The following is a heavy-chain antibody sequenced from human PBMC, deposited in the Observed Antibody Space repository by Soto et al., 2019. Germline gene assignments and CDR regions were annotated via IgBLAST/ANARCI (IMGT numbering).Heavy chain of an antibody. V-gene: IGHV3-30*18. CDR2: ISYDGSNK. Sequence: RSLRLSCAASGFTFDNYYIHSVRQAPGKGLEWVSVISYDGSNKYYADSVKGRFTISRDNSKNALYLQMNSLRAEDTAVYYCAKDLGYSGYGVFDYWGQGTLVTVSS. D-gene: IGHD5-12*01. CDR3: AKDLGYSGYGVFDY. J-gene: IGHJ4*02. CDR1: GFTFDNYY.